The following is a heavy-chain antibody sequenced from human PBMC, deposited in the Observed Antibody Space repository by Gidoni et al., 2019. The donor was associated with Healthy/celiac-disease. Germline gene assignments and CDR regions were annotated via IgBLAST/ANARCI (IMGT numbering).Heavy chain of an antibody. CDR1: GCSISSRSYY. D-gene: IGHD3-22*01. CDR3: ASYPHYYDSSGMGDY. CDR2: IYYSGST. J-gene: IGHJ4*02. V-gene: IGHV4-39*07. Sequence: QLQLQESGPGLVKPSETLSLTCTVSGCSISSRSYYWGWIRQPPGKGLEWIGSIYYSGSTYYNPSLKSRVTISVDTSKNQFSLKLSSVTAADTAVYYCASYPHYYDSSGMGDYWGQGTLVTVSS.